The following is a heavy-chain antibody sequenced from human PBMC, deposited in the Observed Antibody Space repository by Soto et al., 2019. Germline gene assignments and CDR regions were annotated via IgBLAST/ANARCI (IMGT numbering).Heavy chain of an antibody. V-gene: IGHV3-23*01. J-gene: IGHJ4*02. CDR3: AKAMVATYPLSDY. CDR1: GFTFSSNA. CDR2: IRGDGGST. Sequence: GGSLRLSCAASGFTFSSNAMSWVRQAPGKGPEWVSGIRGDGGSTYYADSVKGRFTISRDNSKNTLYLQMNSLRAEDTAVYYCAKAMVATYPLSDYWGQGTLVTVSS. D-gene: IGHD5-12*01.